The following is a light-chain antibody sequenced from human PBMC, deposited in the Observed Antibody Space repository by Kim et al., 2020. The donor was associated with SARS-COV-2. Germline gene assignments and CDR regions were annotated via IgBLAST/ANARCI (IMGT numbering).Light chain of an antibody. CDR3: QQCTDIPWT. CDR1: RNINTW. V-gene: IGKV1-5*01. J-gene: IGKJ1*01. Sequence: DIQMTQSPPTLSASVGDRVSITCRAGRNINTWLAWYQHKAGKAPKLLIQDASKLRSGVPSRFSGSGSGTEFTLTISGLQPDDFATYYFQQCTDIPWTFGQGTKVDIK. CDR2: DAS.